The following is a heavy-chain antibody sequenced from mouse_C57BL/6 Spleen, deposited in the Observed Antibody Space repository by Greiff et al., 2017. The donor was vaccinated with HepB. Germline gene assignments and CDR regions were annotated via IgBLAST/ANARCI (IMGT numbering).Heavy chain of an antibody. CDR1: GFTFSDYY. Sequence: EVMLVESEGGLVQPGSSMKLSCTASGFTFSDYYMAWVRQVPEKGLEWVANINYDGSSTYYLDSLKSRFIITRDNAKNILYLQMSSLKSEDTATYYCARVHLIISYYFDYWGQGTTLTVSS. CDR2: INYDGSST. CDR3: ARVHLIISYYFDY. J-gene: IGHJ2*01. V-gene: IGHV5-16*01.